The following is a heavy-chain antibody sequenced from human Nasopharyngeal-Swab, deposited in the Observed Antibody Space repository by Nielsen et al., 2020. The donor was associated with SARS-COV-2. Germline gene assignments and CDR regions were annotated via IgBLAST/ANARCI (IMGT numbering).Heavy chain of an antibody. V-gene: IGHV6-1*01. CDR1: GDSVASNRAA. J-gene: IGHJ4*02. D-gene: IGHD6-19*01. CDR2: AYYRSKWYL. CDR3: ARGSHKSGWF. Sequence: SQTLSLTCVISGDSVASNRAAWHWLRQSTSRGIERQGRAYYRSKWYLDYAVSVQGRISITPDTTKNLFSLHLNSVTLDDTAVYYCARGSHKSGWFWSRGTLVTVSS.